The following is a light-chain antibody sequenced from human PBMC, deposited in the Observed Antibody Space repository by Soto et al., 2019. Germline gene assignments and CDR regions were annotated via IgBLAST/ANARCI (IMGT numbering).Light chain of an antibody. Sequence: EIVLTQSPATLSLSPGERATLSCRASQSVSSYLAWYQQKPGQAPRLLIYDASNRATGIPARFSGSGSGTDFTLTISSLEPKDFAVYYGQQRSNWPPWTFGQGTKVEIK. V-gene: IGKV3-11*01. CDR1: QSVSSY. J-gene: IGKJ1*01. CDR3: QQRSNWPPWT. CDR2: DAS.